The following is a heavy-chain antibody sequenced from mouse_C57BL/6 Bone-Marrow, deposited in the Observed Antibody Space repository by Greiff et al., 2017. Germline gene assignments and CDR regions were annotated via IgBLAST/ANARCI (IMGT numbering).Heavy chain of an antibody. CDR3: AAGYSRDYYAMDY. CDR1: GFTFSDYG. J-gene: IGHJ4*01. D-gene: IGHD2-14*01. V-gene: IGHV5-15*01. Sequence: EVKLMESGGGLVQPGGSLKLSCAASGFTFSDYGMAWVRQAPRKGPEWVAFISNLAYSIYYADTVTGRFTISRENAKNTLYLEMSSLRSEDTAMYYCAAGYSRDYYAMDYWGQGTSVTVSS. CDR2: ISNLAYSI.